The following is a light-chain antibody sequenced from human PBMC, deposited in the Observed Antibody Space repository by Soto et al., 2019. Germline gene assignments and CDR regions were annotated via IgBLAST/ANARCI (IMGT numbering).Light chain of an antibody. CDR1: QDIKNY. Sequence: DIQMTQSPSSLSASVGDRVTITCQASQDIKNYLNWYQQKPGKAPNLLIYDASNLKTGVPSRFRGSGSVTHFTFTISSLQPEDIATYYCQHYDHLPPLSFGGGTKVEIK. J-gene: IGKJ4*01. V-gene: IGKV1-33*01. CDR2: DAS. CDR3: QHYDHLPPLS.